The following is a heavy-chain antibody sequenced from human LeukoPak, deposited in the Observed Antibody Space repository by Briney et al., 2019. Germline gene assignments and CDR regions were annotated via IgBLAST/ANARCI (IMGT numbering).Heavy chain of an antibody. Sequence: PSQSLSLTCTVSGXSISSYYWSWIRQPPGKGLEWIGYIFYSGSTNYNHSLKSRVTISVGTSKNQFSLKLSSVTAADTAVYYCARSSVAGYIDYWGQGTLVTVSS. CDR2: IFYSGST. D-gene: IGHD6-19*01. V-gene: IGHV4-59*01. J-gene: IGHJ4*02. CDR1: GXSISSYY. CDR3: ARSSVAGYIDY.